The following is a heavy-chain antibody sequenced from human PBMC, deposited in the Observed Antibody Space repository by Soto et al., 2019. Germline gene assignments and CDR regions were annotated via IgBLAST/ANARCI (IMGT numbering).Heavy chain of an antibody. V-gene: IGHV3-48*02. J-gene: IGHJ6*04. CDR3: SRGVISLYVMDG. CDR2: ISGSGSTI. CDR1: GSTFSSYS. D-gene: IGHD3-16*02. Sequence: PGGSLRLSCAASGSTFSSYSMNWARQAPGKGLEWVSYISGSGSTIYYADSVKGRFTISRDNAKNSLYLQMNSLRDEDTAVYYCSRGVISLYVMDGSGKRTTVTV.